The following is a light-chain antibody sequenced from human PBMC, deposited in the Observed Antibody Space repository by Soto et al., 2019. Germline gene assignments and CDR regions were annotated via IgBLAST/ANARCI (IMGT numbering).Light chain of an antibody. Sequence: DIKMNQSPSTLSASVEDRVTITCRASQSISSWLAWYQQKLGKAPKLLIYDASSLESGVPSRFSGSGSGTEFTLTISSLQPDDFATYYCQQYNSYSPTFGQGTKVDIK. J-gene: IGKJ1*01. CDR1: QSISSW. V-gene: IGKV1-5*01. CDR3: QQYNSYSPT. CDR2: DAS.